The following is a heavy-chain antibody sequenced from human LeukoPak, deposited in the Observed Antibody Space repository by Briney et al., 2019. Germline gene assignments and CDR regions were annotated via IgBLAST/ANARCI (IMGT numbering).Heavy chain of an antibody. CDR1: GFTFINYA. CDR3: AKEQDNLLLLSHFDA. V-gene: IGHV3-23*01. J-gene: IGHJ4*02. D-gene: IGHD1-14*01. CDR2: VSGDGRRT. Sequence: GGSLRVSCAGSGFTFINYALNWVRQAQGKGLQWVAAVSGDGRRTFYADSVKGRFTIFRDNSMNTLSLQMNSLRADDTALYYCAKEQDNLLLLSHFDAWGQGILVTVSA.